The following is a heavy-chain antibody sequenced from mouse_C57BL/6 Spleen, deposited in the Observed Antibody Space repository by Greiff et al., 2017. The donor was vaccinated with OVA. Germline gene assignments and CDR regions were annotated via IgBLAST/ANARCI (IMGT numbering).Heavy chain of an antibody. CDR2: ISYDGSN. CDR3: AREDLGYFDV. Sequence: EVKLQESGPGLVKPSQSLSLTCSVTGYSITSGYYWNWIRQFPGNKLEWMGYISYDGSNNYNPSLKNRISITRDTSKNQFFLKLNSVTTEDTATYYCAREDLGYFDVWGTGTTVTVSS. CDR1: GYSITSGYY. J-gene: IGHJ1*03. V-gene: IGHV3-6*01.